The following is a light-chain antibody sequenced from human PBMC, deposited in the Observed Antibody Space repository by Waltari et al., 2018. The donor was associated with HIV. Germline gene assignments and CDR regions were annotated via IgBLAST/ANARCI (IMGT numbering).Light chain of an antibody. V-gene: IGKV2-28*01. J-gene: IGKJ4*01. Sequence: IVMTQSPLSLSVTPGEPASISCTSNQSLLHSSGYNFCDWYMQKPGQSPQVLIYLAYNRASGVPARFSGSGSATDFTLKISRVEAEDVGFYYCMQGLQIPLTFGGGTKVEIK. CDR1: QSLLHSSGYNF. CDR2: LAY. CDR3: MQGLQIPLT.